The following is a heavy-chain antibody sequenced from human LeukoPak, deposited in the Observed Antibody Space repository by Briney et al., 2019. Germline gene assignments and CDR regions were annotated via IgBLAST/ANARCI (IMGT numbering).Heavy chain of an antibody. CDR2: ISSSSSYI. Sequence: GGSLRLSCAASGFTFNSIAFNWVRQAPGKGLEWVSSISSSSSYIYYADSVKGRFTISRDNAKNPLYLQMNSLRAEDTAVYYCASGYRDYDSFNPFDYWGQGILVTVSS. CDR1: GFTFNSIA. J-gene: IGHJ4*02. D-gene: IGHD5-12*01. CDR3: ASGYRDYDSFNPFDY. V-gene: IGHV3-21*01.